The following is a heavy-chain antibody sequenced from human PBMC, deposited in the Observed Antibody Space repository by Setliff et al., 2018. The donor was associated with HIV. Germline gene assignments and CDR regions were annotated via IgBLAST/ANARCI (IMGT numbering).Heavy chain of an antibody. CDR2: ITGSSETI. Sequence: GGSLRLSCAASGFTFSSYEMDWFRQAPGKGLEWVSYITGSSETIYYADSVKGRLTISRDNAKNSLYLQMNTLRAEDTAVYYCAGEGIAGTTLHPYWGQGTLVTVSS. J-gene: IGHJ4*02. CDR3: AGEGIAGTTLHPY. CDR1: GFTFSSYE. D-gene: IGHD1-7*01. V-gene: IGHV3-48*03.